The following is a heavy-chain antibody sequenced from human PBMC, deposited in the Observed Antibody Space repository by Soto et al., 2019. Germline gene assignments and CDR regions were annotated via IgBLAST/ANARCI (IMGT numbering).Heavy chain of an antibody. V-gene: IGHV3-13*04. CDR1: GFTFSSND. Sequence: EVQLVESGGGLVQPGGSLRLSCAASGFTFSSNDMHWVRQATGKGLEWVSAIGTAGDTYYPGSVKGRFTISRENAKNSLYLQMTSLRAGDTAVYYCARFAVGQLYDYWGQGTLVTVSS. J-gene: IGHJ4*02. CDR2: IGTAGDT. CDR3: ARFAVGQLYDY. D-gene: IGHD6-13*01.